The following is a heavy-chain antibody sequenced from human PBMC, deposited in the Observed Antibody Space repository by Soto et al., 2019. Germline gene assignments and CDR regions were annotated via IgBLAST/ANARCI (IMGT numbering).Heavy chain of an antibody. J-gene: IGHJ4*02. CDR2: IYRTGST. CDR1: GGSFTSHNW. CDR3: ASRDPGTSVDY. Sequence: QVQLQESGPGLVKPSGTLSLTCAVSGGSFTSHNWWTWVRQPPGQWLAWIGEIYRTGSTNYNPSPKSRVTISLDKAENQFSLKVTSLTAADPAVYYCASRDPGTSVDYWGQGTLVTVSS. D-gene: IGHD1-7*01. V-gene: IGHV4-4*02.